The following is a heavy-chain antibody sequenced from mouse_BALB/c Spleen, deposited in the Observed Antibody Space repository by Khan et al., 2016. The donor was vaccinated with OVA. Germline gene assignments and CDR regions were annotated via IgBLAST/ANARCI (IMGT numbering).Heavy chain of an antibody. CDR1: GYTFTSYT. CDR2: INPSSGYT. CDR3: ARIYYDYDGYFAMDS. J-gene: IGHJ4*01. D-gene: IGHD2-4*01. Sequence: VQLQQSGAELARPGASVKMSCKASGYTFTSYTMHWVKQRPGQGLEWIGYINPSSGYTNYNQKLKDKATLTADKSSSTAYMQLSSLTSEDSAVYYCARIYYDYDGYFAMDSWGQGTSVTVSS. V-gene: IGHV1-4*01.